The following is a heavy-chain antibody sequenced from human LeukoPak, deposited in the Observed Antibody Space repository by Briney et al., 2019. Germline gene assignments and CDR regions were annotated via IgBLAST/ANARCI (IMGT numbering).Heavy chain of an antibody. D-gene: IGHD6-19*01. V-gene: IGHV4-31*03. CDR2: IYYSGSI. Sequence: PSETLSLTCTVSGGSISSGGYYWSWIRQHPGKGLEWIGYIYYSGSIYYNPSLKSRVTISVDTSKNQFSLKLSSVTAADTAVYYCARQPTSSGWLDYWGQGTLVTVSS. J-gene: IGHJ4*02. CDR1: GGSISSGGYY. CDR3: ARQPTSSGWLDY.